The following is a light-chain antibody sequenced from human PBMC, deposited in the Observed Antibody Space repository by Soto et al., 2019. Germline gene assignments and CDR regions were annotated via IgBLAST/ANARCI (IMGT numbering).Light chain of an antibody. CDR3: QQYLSYST. CDR1: QAISSW. Sequence: DIQITQSASTLSGSVGDRVTVTGRASQAISSWLAWYQQKPGKAPKLLIYKASNLESGVPSRCSGSGSGTEFTLAISSLQPDDFASSFWQQYLSYSTFGQGTKVDIK. V-gene: IGKV1-5*03. J-gene: IGKJ1*01. CDR2: KAS.